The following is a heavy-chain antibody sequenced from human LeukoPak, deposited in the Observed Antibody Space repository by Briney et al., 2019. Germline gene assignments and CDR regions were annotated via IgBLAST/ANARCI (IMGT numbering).Heavy chain of an antibody. V-gene: IGHV4-34*01. CDR1: GGSFSGYY. J-gene: IGHJ4*02. CDR3: ASVPVRELELQAEEDY. D-gene: IGHD1-7*01. Sequence: PSETLSITCAVYGGSFSGYYWSWIRQPPGNGLEWIGEINHSGSTNYNPSLKSRVTISVDTSKNQFSLKLSSVTAADTAVYYCASVPVRELELQAEEDYWGQGTLVTVSS. CDR2: INHSGST.